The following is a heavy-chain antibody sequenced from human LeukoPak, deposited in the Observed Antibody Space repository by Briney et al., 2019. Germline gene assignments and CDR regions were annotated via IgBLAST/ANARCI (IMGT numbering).Heavy chain of an antibody. J-gene: IGHJ4*02. CDR2: ISWNSGSI. Sequence: GRSLRLSCAASGFTFDDYAMHWVRQAPGQGLEWVSGISWNSGSIGYADSVKGRFTISRDNAKNSLYLQMNSLRAEDTALYYCAKDLARIAVANGFDYWGQGTLVTVSS. CDR3: AKDLARIAVANGFDY. CDR1: GFTFDDYA. D-gene: IGHD6-19*01. V-gene: IGHV3-9*01.